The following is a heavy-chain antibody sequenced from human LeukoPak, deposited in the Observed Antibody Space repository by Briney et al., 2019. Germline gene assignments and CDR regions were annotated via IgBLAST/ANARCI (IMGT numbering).Heavy chain of an antibody. Sequence: GGSLRLSCAAAGFTFSSYSMNWVRQAPGKGLEWVSSISSSSSYIYYADSVKGRFTISRDNAKNSLYLQMNSLRAEDTAVYYCARDDENYYYGMDVWGQGTTVTVSS. CDR2: ISSSSSYI. V-gene: IGHV3-21*01. J-gene: IGHJ6*02. CDR1: GFTFSSYS. CDR3: ARDDENYYYGMDV.